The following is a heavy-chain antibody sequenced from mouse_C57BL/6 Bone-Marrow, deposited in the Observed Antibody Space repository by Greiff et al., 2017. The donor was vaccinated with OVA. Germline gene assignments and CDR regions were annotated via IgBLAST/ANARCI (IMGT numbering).Heavy chain of an antibody. V-gene: IGHV1-26*01. CDR2: INPNNGGT. CDR1: GYTFTDYY. CDR3: ARRYYGSSYLFDY. Sequence: VQLQQSGPELVKPGASVKISCKASGYTFTDYYMNWVKQSHGKSLEWIGDINPNNGGTSYNQKFKGKATLTVDKSSSTAYMELRSLTSEDSAVYDCARRYYGSSYLFDYWGQGTTLTVSS. D-gene: IGHD1-1*01. J-gene: IGHJ2*01.